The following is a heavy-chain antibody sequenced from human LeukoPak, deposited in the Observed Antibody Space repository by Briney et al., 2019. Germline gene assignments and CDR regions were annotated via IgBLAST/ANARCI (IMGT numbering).Heavy chain of an antibody. CDR3: ARDGPDIVVVPAAPVLAEGIDY. V-gene: IGHV3-7*01. Sequence: PGGSLRLSCAASGFTFSSYWMSWVRQAPGKGLEWVANIKQDGSEKYYVDSVKGRFTISRDNAKNSLYLQMNSLRAEDTAVYYCARDGPDIVVVPAAPVLAEGIDYWGQGTLVTVSS. D-gene: IGHD2-2*01. CDR2: IKQDGSEK. J-gene: IGHJ4*02. CDR1: GFTFSSYW.